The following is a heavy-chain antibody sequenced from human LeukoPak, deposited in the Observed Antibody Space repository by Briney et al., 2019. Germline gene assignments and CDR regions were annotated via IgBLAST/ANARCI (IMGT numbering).Heavy chain of an antibody. CDR1: GFSFSFSN. J-gene: IGHJ4*02. V-gene: IGHV3-21*03. CDR3: ARDRDSSGLYGGADF. D-gene: IGHD6-19*01. Sequence: GGSLRLSCAASGFSFSFSNMNWVRQAPGKGLEWVSYISSTNGHTYYADSVNGRFTISRDTAKNSLYLQMNSLRVEDTAIYFCARDRDSSGLYGGADFWGQGTLVTVSS. CDR2: ISSTNGHT.